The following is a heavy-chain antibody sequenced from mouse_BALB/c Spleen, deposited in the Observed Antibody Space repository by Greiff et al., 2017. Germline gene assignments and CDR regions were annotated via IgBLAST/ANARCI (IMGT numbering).Heavy chain of an antibody. CDR1: GYSFTGYF. CDR3: ARDRWDRAMDY. CDR2: IYPGSGNT. Sequence: QVQLQQSGPELVKPGASVKISCKASGYSFTGYFMNWVKQKPGQGLEWIGWIYPGSGNTKYNEKFKGKATLTVDTSSSTAYMQLSSLTSEDTAVYFCARDRWDRAMDYWGQGTSVTVSS. D-gene: IGHD2-14*01. J-gene: IGHJ4*01. V-gene: IGHV1-84*02.